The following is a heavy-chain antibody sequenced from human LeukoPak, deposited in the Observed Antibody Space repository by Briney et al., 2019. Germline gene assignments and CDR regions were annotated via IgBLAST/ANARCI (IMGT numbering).Heavy chain of an antibody. V-gene: IGHV1-2*02. J-gene: IGHJ6*02. CDR1: GGTFSSYA. CDR2: INPNSGGT. Sequence: VASVKVSCKASGGTFSSYAISWVRQAPGQGLEWMGWINPNSGGTNYAQKFQGRVTMTRDTSISTAYMELSRLRSDDTAVYYCARDGTMIVVVSYGMDVWGQGTTVTVSS. D-gene: IGHD3-22*01. CDR3: ARDGTMIVVVSYGMDV.